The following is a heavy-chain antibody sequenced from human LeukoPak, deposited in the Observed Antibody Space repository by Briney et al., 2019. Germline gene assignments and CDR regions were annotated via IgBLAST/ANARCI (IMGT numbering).Heavy chain of an antibody. J-gene: IGHJ4*02. CDR2: ISGSGGST. CDR1: GFNFSSYA. Sequence: GGSLRLSCAASGFNFSSYAMSWVRQAPGKGLEWVSGISGSGGSTYYADSVKGRFTISRDNSKTTLFLQMNSLRAEDTAVYYCAKRPTTYYFDYWGQGTLVTVSS. CDR3: AKRPTTYYFDY. D-gene: IGHD1-7*01. V-gene: IGHV3-23*01.